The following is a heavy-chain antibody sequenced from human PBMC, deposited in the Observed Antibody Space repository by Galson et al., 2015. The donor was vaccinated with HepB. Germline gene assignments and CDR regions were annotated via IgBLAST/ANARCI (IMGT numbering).Heavy chain of an antibody. CDR1: GYTFTGYY. CDR3: ARTYGAKIHRGFPPRTVLDYYMDV. CDR2: INPNSGGT. D-gene: IGHD4/OR15-4a*01. V-gene: IGHV1-2*06. Sequence: SVKVSCKASGYTFTGYYMHWVRQAPGQGLEWMGRINPNSGGTNYAQKFQGRVTMTRDTSISTAYMELSRLRSDDTAVYYCARTYGAKIHRGFPPRTVLDYYMDVWGKGTTVTVSS. J-gene: IGHJ6*03.